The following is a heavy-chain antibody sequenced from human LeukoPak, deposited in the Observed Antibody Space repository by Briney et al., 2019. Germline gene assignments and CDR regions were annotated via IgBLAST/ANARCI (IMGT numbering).Heavy chain of an antibody. CDR1: GGTFSNYA. CDR2: IIPIFGTA. J-gene: IGHJ1*01. CDR3: ARDSSEFRSLIPH. Sequence: SAKVSCKASGGTFSNYAISWVRQAPGQGLEWMGGIIPIFGTANYAEKFRGRVTITADESTSTAYMELNRLKSGDTAVYYCARDSSEFRSLIPHWGQGTLVTVSS. D-gene: IGHD2-21*01. V-gene: IGHV1-69*13.